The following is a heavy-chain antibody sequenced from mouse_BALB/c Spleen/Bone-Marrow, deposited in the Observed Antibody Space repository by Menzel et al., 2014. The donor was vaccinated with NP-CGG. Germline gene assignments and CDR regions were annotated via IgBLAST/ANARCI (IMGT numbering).Heavy chain of an antibody. CDR3: AKHGGNYEFAY. CDR1: GFSLTDYG. Sequence: VMLVESGPGLVAPSQSLSITCTVSGFSLTDYGVSWIRQPPGKGLEWLGVIWGGGGTYYNSGLKSRLGISKDISKSQVFLKMNSQQTDDTAIYYCAKHGGNYEFAYWGQGTLVTVSA. D-gene: IGHD2-1*01. CDR2: IWGGGGT. J-gene: IGHJ3*01. V-gene: IGHV2-6-5*01.